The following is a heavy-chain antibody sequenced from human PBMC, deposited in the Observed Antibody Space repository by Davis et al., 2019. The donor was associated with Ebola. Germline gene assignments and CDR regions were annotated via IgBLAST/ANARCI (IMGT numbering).Heavy chain of an antibody. D-gene: IGHD3-9*01. CDR3: ARDQQWYDILTGFDP. CDR2: ISSSSSTI. Sequence: GGSLRLSCAASGFTFSDYYMSWIRQAPGKGLEWVSYISSSSSTIYYADSVKGRFTISRDNAKNSLYLQMNSLRAEDTAVYYCARDQQWYDILTGFDPWGQGTLVTVSS. CDR1: GFTFSDYY. V-gene: IGHV3-11*04. J-gene: IGHJ5*02.